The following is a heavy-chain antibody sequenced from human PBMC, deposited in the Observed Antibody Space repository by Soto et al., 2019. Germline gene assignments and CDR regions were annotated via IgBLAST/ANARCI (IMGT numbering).Heavy chain of an antibody. J-gene: IGHJ4*02. CDR2: IYYSGST. Sequence: PSETLSLTCTVSGGSISSGGYYWSWIRQHTGKGLEWIGYIYYSGSTYYNPSLKSRVTISVDTSKNQFSLKLSSVTAADTAVYYCARDGSSGGEAFDYWGQGTLVTVSS. D-gene: IGHD1-26*01. V-gene: IGHV4-31*03. CDR3: ARDGSSGGEAFDY. CDR1: GGSISSGGYY.